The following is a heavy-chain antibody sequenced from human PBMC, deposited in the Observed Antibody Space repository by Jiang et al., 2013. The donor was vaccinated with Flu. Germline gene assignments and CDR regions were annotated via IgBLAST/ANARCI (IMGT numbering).Heavy chain of an antibody. V-gene: IGHV4-39*07. Sequence: SETLSLTCTVSGGSITSNDYYWGLDPPAPREGAGVDWEYLLYGGTYYNPSLKSRVTLSVDTSKNHFSLKLRFVTAADTAVYYCARAEKYSGFELPYFVYWGQGILVTVSS. CDR2: LLYGGT. CDR3: ARAEKYSGFELPYFVY. D-gene: IGHD5-12*01. CDR1: GGSITSNDYY. J-gene: IGHJ4*02.